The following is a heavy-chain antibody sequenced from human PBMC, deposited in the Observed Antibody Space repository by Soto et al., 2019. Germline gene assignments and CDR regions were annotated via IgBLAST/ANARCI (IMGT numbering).Heavy chain of an antibody. J-gene: IGHJ6*02. Sequence: SVKVSCKASGFTFTRSAVQWVRQARGQRREWIGWIVVGSGNTNYAQKFQERVTITRDMSTSTAYMELSSLRSEDTAVYYCAADRPQGELLNYYYGMDVWGQGTTVTVSS. CDR3: AADRPQGELLNYYYGMDV. D-gene: IGHD1-26*01. CDR1: GFTFTRSA. V-gene: IGHV1-58*01. CDR2: IVVGSGNT.